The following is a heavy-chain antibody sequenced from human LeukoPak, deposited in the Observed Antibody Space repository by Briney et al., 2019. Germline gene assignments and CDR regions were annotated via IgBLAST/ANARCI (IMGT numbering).Heavy chain of an antibody. CDR2: IYYSGST. Sequence: SETLSLTCPVSGGSISSYYWSWIRQPPGKGLEWIGYIYYSGSTNYNPSLKSRVTISVDTSKNQFSLKLSSVTAADTAVYYCAREGITVDGYIDYWGQGTLVTVSS. D-gene: IGHD4-17*01. V-gene: IGHV4-59*01. J-gene: IGHJ4*02. CDR3: AREGITVDGYIDY. CDR1: GGSISSYY.